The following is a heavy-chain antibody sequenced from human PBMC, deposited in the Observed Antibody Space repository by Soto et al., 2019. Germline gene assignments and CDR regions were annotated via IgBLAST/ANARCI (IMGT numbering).Heavy chain of an antibody. CDR3: AKVNTSGWYFFDY. CDR2: ISGTGRST. J-gene: IGHJ4*02. CDR1: GFTFINCA. Sequence: EVQLWESGGGLGQPGGSLRLSCEASGFTFINCAMSWVRQAPGKGLEWVSGISGTGRSTFYADSVEGRFTISRDNSKNNVYLQMNSLRAEDTAVYYCAKVNTSGWYFFDYWGQGTLVTVSS. V-gene: IGHV3-23*01. D-gene: IGHD6-19*01.